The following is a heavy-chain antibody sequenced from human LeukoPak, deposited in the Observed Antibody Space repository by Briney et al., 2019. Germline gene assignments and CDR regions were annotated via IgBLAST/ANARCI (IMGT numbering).Heavy chain of an antibody. CDR3: ARNRDYYGSESYSLYNYYYYGMEV. CDR2: IYSGGST. CDR1: GFTVSSNY. V-gene: IGHV3-53*01. J-gene: IGHJ6*02. Sequence: PGGSLRPSCAASGFTVSSNYMSWVRQAPGKGLEWVSVIYSGGSTYYADSVKGRFTISRDNSKNTLYLQMNNLRAEDTAVYYCARNRDYYGSESYSLYNYYYYGMEVWGQGATVIVSS. D-gene: IGHD3-10*01.